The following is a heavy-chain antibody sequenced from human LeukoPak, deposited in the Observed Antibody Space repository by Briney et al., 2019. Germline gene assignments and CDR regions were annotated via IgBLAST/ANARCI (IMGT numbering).Heavy chain of an antibody. Sequence: PGGSLRLSCAASGFTFSSYGMHWVRQAPGKGLEWVAFIRYDGSNKYYADSVKGRFTISRHNSKNTLYLQMNSLRAEDTAIYYCAKTGCTSTGCYENYWGQGALVTVSS. V-gene: IGHV3-30*02. CDR1: GFTFSSYG. J-gene: IGHJ4*02. CDR2: IRYDGSNK. D-gene: IGHD2-2*01. CDR3: AKTGCTSTGCYENY.